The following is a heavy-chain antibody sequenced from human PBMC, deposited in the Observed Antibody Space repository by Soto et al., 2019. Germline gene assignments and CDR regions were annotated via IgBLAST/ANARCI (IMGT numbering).Heavy chain of an antibody. CDR2: ISVSGNNA. Sequence: PGGSLRLSCAASGFAFSTFAMTWVRQAPGKGLEWVAAISVSGNNAYYADSVKGRFTISRDNSQNSVFLQMSSLRADDTAVYYCARDQLRPGILYSLGVLLPEYGLWGQGXLVTVSS. CDR3: ARDQLRPGILYSLGVLLPEYGL. J-gene: IGHJ4*02. CDR1: GFAFSTFA. V-gene: IGHV3-23*01. D-gene: IGHD3-22*01.